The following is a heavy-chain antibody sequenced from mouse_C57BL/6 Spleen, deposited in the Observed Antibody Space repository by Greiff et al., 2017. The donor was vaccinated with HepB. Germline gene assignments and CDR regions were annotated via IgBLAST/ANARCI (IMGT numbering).Heavy chain of an antibody. D-gene: IGHD3-2*02. CDR2: IDPSDSYT. V-gene: IGHV1-50*01. J-gene: IGHJ2*01. CDR1: GYTFTSYW. CDR3: ARPAQATGDFDY. Sequence: QVQLQQPGAELVKPGASVKLSCKASGYTFTSYWMQWVKQRPGQGLEWIGEIDPSDSYTNYNQKFKGKATLTVDPSSSTAYMQLSSLTSEDSAVYYCARPAQATGDFDYWGQGTTLTVSS.